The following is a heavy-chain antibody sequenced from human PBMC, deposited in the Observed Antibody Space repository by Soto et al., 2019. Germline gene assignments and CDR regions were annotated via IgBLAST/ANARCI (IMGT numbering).Heavy chain of an antibody. CDR2: ISGSGGST. CDR3: AKDILVGQFSHPLSDP. V-gene: IGHV3-23*01. D-gene: IGHD1-26*01. CDR1: GFTFSSYA. Sequence: PGGSLRLSCAASGFTFSSYAMSWVRQAPGKGLEWVSAISGSGGSTYYADSVKGRFTISRDNSKNTLYLQMNSLRAEDTAVYYCAKDILVGQFSHPLSDPWGQGTLVTVSS. J-gene: IGHJ5*02.